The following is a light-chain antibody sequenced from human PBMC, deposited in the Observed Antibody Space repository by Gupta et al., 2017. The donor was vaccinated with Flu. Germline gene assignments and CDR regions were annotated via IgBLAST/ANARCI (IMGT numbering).Light chain of an antibody. CDR3: QVWDSPSDHVV. CDR1: NGGNKN. V-gene: IGLV3-21*02. CDR2: DAS. J-gene: IGLJ2*01. Sequence: SSVLTQPSSVSVAPGQTATLTCGGKNGGNKNVHWYQQKAGQTPVLVLYDASHRPSGIPERFTGSNSGDMATLTIRRVEVGDEADYYCQVWDSPSDHVVFGGGTKLTVL.